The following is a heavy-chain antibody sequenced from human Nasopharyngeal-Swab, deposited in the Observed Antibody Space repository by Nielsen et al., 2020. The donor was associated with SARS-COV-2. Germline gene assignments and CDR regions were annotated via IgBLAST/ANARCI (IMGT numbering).Heavy chain of an antibody. CDR2: INHSGST. CDR3: ASEGTVTSYYYYGMDV. V-gene: IGHV4-34*01. J-gene: IGHJ6*02. D-gene: IGHD4-17*01. Sequence: RQAPGKGLEWIGEINHSGSTNYNPSLKSRVTISVDTSKNQFSLKLSSVTAADTAVYYCASEGTVTSYYYYGMDVWGQGTTVTVSS.